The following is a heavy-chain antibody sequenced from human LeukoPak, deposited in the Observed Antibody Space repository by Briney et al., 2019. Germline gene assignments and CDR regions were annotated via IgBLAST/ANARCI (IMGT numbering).Heavy chain of an antibody. V-gene: IGHV1-46*01. J-gene: IGHJ5*02. CDR1: GYTFTSYY. CDR2: INPSGGST. D-gene: IGHD4-23*01. Sequence: ASVKVSCKASGYTFTSYYMHWVRQAPGQGLEWMGIINPSGGSTSYAQKFQGRVTMTRDMSTSTVYMELSSLRSEDTAVYYCARDKDYGGNSRGNWFDPWGQGTLVTVSS. CDR3: ARDKDYGGNSRGNWFDP.